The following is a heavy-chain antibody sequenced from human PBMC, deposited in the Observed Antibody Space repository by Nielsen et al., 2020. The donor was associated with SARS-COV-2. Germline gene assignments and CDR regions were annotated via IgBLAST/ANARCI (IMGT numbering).Heavy chain of an antibody. CDR1: GGSISSGDYY. V-gene: IGHV4-30-4*01. CDR3: ARHRKGITIFGVTNAFDI. Sequence: SETLSLTCTVSGGSISSGDYYWSWIRQPPGKGLEWIGYIYYSGSTNYNPSLKSRVTISVDTSKNQFSLKLSSVTAADTAVYYCARHRKGITIFGVTNAFDIWGQGTMVTVSS. D-gene: IGHD3-3*01. CDR2: IYYSGST. J-gene: IGHJ3*02.